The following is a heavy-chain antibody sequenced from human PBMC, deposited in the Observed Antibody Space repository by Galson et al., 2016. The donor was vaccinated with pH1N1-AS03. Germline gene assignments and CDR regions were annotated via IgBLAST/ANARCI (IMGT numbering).Heavy chain of an antibody. CDR2: INTDSGVT. CDR1: GYIFTGFY. Sequence: SVKVSCKASGYIFTGFYVHWVRQAPGQGLEWMGWINTDSGVTNYAQKFEAWVTMTRDTSVSTAYMELYGLKSDDTAVYYCARDPRGPCTSATCPTTYYFGLDGWGQGATVSVSS. D-gene: IGHD2-2*01. J-gene: IGHJ6*02. V-gene: IGHV1-2*04. CDR3: ARDPRGPCTSATCPTTYYFGLDG.